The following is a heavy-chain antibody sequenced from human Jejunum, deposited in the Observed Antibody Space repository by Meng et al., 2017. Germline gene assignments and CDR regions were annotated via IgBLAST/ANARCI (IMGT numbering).Heavy chain of an antibody. D-gene: IGHD3-16*02. Sequence: QVQLQEPGPGRLKPSGTLSLTCGVSGGSISSSDWWSWVRQPPGKGLEWIGEIHHSGSTNYNPSLKSRVTISVDKSKNQFSLKLSSVTAADTAVYYCAREWSGSFRHFDYWGQGTLVTVSS. CDR1: GGSISSSDW. J-gene: IGHJ4*02. CDR2: IHHSGST. V-gene: IGHV4-4*02. CDR3: AREWSGSFRHFDY.